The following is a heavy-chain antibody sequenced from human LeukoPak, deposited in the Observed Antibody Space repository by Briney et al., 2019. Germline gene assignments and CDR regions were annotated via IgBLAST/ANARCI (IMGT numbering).Heavy chain of an antibody. CDR2: IKEDGNEK. Sequence: GGSLRLSCAASGFTFSSYWMTWVRQAPGKGLEWVADIKEDGNEKYYMDSVKGRFTISRDNAKNSVYLQMNSLRAEDTAVYYCARDPTRRHDYWGQGTLVTVSS. CDR3: ARDPTRRHDY. J-gene: IGHJ4*02. D-gene: IGHD6-6*01. CDR1: GFTFSSYW. V-gene: IGHV3-7*01.